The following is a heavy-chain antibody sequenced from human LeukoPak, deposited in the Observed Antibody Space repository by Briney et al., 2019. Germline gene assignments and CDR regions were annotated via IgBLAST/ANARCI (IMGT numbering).Heavy chain of an antibody. Sequence: GRSLRLSCAVSGFTLSDYGMQWVGQAPGKGLEWVAVRSYDGSNKYYADSVKGRFTISRDNSKNTLYLQMSSLRVEDTAVYYCARARGGNHRYPFDLWGQGTLVTVSS. D-gene: IGHD3-16*02. CDR3: ARARGGNHRYPFDL. CDR1: GFTLSDYG. CDR2: RSYDGSNK. V-gene: IGHV3-30*03. J-gene: IGHJ4*02.